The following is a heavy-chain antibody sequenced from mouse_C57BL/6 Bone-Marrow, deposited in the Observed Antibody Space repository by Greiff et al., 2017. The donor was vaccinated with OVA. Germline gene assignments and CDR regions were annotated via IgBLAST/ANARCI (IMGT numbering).Heavy chain of an antibody. J-gene: IGHJ3*01. Sequence: QVQLQQPGAELVKPGASVKLSCKASGYTFTSYWMHWVKQRPGQGLEWIGMIHPNSGSTNYNEKFKSKATLTVDKSSSTAYMQLSSLTSEDSAVYYCARAPSLGAWFAYWGQGTLVTVSA. D-gene: IGHD4-1*01. CDR1: GYTFTSYW. CDR3: ARAPSLGAWFAY. V-gene: IGHV1-64*01. CDR2: IHPNSGST.